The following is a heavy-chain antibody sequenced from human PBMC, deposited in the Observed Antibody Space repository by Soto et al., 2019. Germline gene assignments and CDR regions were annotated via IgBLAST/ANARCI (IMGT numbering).Heavy chain of an antibody. CDR3: ATVASTHFDS. Sequence: QVQLQQSGPGLLKPSETLSLTCTVSGGSISSPSYNWGWVRQPPGKGPEWIGSFFYGGRTQYSPSLDSRRSISVDTARSQVSLILTSVTAADTAVYYCATVASTHFDSWGQGALVVVSS. J-gene: IGHJ4*02. CDR1: GGSISSPSYN. D-gene: IGHD1-1*01. CDR2: FFYGGRT. V-gene: IGHV4-39*01.